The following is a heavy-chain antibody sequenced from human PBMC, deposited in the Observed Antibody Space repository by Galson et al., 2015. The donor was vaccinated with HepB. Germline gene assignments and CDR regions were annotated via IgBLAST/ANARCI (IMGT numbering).Heavy chain of an antibody. CDR2: IKTKADGETT. V-gene: IGHV3-15*01. Sequence: SLRLSCAGSGFKFYKVWMNWVRQAPGKGLEWVGRIKTKADGETTDYAAPVKDRFAISRDDSTKTVYLQMNSLKTEDTAIYYCSTDAGFWGQGTLVTVSS. J-gene: IGHJ4*02. CDR3: STDAGF. D-gene: IGHD5-12*01. CDR1: GFKFYKVW.